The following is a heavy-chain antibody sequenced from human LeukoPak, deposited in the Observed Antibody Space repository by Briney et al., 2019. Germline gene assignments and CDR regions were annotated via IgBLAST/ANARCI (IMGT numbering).Heavy chain of an antibody. CDR3: ARGGTYYPCIDY. J-gene: IGHJ4*01. CDR1: GYSFSTTY. D-gene: IGHD1-26*01. CDR2: ISAYNGGT. V-gene: IGHV1-18*01. Sequence: ASVKVSCKSFGYSFSTTYINWVRQAPGQGLEWMGRISAYNGGTAYAQKFQGRVTMTTDSSTTTAYLHLASLRSDDTAVYYCARGGTYYPCIDYWGQGTLVTVSS.